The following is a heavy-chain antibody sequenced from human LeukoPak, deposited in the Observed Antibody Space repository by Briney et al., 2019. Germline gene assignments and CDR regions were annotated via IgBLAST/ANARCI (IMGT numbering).Heavy chain of an antibody. Sequence: SDTLSLTCTVSGGSLISTIFYWVWIRPSPGKRLEWIATIYYGDTTYYNPSLKSRVTISVDRSKNQFSLQLPSMTAADTAVYYCASERVDYDNPQLGYWGQGTLVTVSS. D-gene: IGHD4-17*01. CDR2: IYYGDTT. CDR1: GGSLISTIFY. J-gene: IGHJ4*02. V-gene: IGHV4-39*01. CDR3: ASERVDYDNPQLGY.